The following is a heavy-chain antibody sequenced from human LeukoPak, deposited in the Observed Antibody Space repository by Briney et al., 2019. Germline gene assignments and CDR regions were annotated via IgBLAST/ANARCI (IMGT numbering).Heavy chain of an antibody. J-gene: IGHJ4*02. V-gene: IGHV4-39*07. CDR3: ARDPYYYDSSGYYYFDY. CDR2: IYYGGST. D-gene: IGHD3-22*01. Sequence: SETLSLTCTVSGGSISSSSYYWGWIRQPPGKGLEWIGSIYYGGSTYYNPSLKSRVTISVDTSKNQFSLKLSSVTAADTAVYYCARDPYYYDSSGYYYFDYWGQGTLVTVSS. CDR1: GGSISSSSYY.